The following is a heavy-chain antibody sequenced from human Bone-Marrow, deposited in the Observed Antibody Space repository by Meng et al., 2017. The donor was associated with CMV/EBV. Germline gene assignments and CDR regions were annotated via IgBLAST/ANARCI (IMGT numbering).Heavy chain of an antibody. J-gene: IGHJ5*02. CDR1: GYTFTDYY. V-gene: IGHV1-2*02. D-gene: IGHD3-22*01. CDR3: ARDPDYDSSGPAYDP. Sequence: ASVKVSCKASGYTFTDYYMHWVRQAPGQGLEWMGWINPNSGATNYAQEFQGRVTMTRDTSTSTVYMELSSLRSEDTAVYYCARDPDYDSSGPAYDPWGQGNLVNVDS. CDR2: INPNSGAT.